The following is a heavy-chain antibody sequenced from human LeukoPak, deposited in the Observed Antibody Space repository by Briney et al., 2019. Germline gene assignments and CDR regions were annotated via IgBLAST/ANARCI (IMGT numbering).Heavy chain of an antibody. CDR1: GFTFSNAW. D-gene: IGHD6-6*01. J-gene: IGHJ4*02. CDR2: IKSKTDGGTT. Sequence: GGSLRLSCAASGFTFSNAWMSWVRQAPGKGLEWVGCIKSKTDGGTTDYAAPVKGRFTISRDDSKNTLYLQMNSLKTEDTAVYYCTTVPAARPDWGQGTLVTVSS. V-gene: IGHV3-15*01. CDR3: TTVPAARPD.